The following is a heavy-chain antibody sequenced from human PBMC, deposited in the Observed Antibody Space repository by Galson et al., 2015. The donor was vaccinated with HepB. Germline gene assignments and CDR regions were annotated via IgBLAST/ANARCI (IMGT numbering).Heavy chain of an antibody. CDR3: AKDPYLYSALAGTMAGFDY. CDR1: GFTFSHYG. V-gene: IGHV3-30*18. J-gene: IGHJ4*02. CDR2: ISYDGSNK. D-gene: IGHD6-19*01. Sequence: RLSCAASGFTFSHYGMNWVRQAPGKGLEWVAVISYDGSNKYYADSVKGRFTISRDNSKNTLYLQMNSLRAEDTALYYCAKDPYLYSALAGTMAGFDYWGQGTLVTVSS.